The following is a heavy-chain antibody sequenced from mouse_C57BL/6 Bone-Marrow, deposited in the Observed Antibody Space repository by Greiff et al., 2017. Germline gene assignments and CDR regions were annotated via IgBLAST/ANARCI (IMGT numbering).Heavy chain of an antibody. D-gene: IGHD1-1*01. V-gene: IGHV1-85*01. CDR1: GYTFTSYD. CDR3: ARDYGSSYWYFDV. J-gene: IGHJ1*03. CDR2: IYPRDGST. Sequence: VQLQQSGPELVKPGASVKLSCKASGYTFTSYDINWVKQRPGQGLEWIGWIYPRDGSTKYTEKFKGKATLTVDTSSSTAYMELHSLTSEDSAVYCCARDYGSSYWYFDVWGTGTTVTVSS.